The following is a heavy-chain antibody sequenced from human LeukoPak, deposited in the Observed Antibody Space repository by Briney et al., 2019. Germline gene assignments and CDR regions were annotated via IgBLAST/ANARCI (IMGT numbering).Heavy chain of an antibody. V-gene: IGHV1-2*02. D-gene: IGHD3-22*01. CDR1: GYTFTSYY. CDR2: INPNNGGT. CDR3: ARDERYDSSGYPFDY. Sequence: ASVKVSCKASGYTFTSYYIHWVRQAPGQGLEWMGWINPNNGGTNYAQKFQGRVTMTRDTSISTAYMELTSLRSDDTAVYYCARDERYDSSGYPFDYWGQGTLVTVSS. J-gene: IGHJ4*02.